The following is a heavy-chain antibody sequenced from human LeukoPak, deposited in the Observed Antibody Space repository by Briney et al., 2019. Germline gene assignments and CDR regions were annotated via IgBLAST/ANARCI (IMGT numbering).Heavy chain of an antibody. CDR1: GGSLSGYY. D-gene: IGHD1-26*01. CDR3: ARGSGIVKD. CDR2: INHSGST. V-gene: IGHV4-34*01. Sequence: SETLSLTCAVYGGSLSGYYLSWIRQPPGKGLEWIGEINHSGSTNYNPSLKSRVTISVDTSKNQFSLKLSSVTAADTAVYYCARGSGIVKDWGQGTLVTVSS. J-gene: IGHJ4*02.